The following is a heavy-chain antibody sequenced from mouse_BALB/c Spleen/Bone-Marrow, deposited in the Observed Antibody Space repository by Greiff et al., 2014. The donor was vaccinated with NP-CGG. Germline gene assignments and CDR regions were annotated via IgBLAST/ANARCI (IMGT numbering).Heavy chain of an antibody. CDR2: IYPGNVNT. Sequence: QVQLQQSGPELVKPGASVRISCKASGYTFTSYYIHWVKQRPGQGLEWIGSIYPGNVNTKYNEKFKGKATLTADKSSSTAYMQLSSLTSEDSAVYFCARSLSRYAMDYWGQGTSVTVSS. D-gene: IGHD6-2*01. CDR1: GYTFTSYY. J-gene: IGHJ4*01. CDR3: ARSLSRYAMDY. V-gene: IGHV1S56*01.